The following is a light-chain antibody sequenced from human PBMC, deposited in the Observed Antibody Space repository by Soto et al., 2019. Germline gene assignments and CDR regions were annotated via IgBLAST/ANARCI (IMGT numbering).Light chain of an antibody. J-gene: IGKJ4*01. CDR1: QSVSSN. V-gene: IGKV3-15*01. CDR2: GAS. Sequence: ERVMTQSPGTLSVSPGERATLSFMAIQSVSSNLAWYQQKPGQAPRLLIYGASSRATGIPARFSGSGSGTEFTLTISSLQSEDFAVYYCQQYNNWPLTFGGGTKVDI. CDR3: QQYNNWPLT.